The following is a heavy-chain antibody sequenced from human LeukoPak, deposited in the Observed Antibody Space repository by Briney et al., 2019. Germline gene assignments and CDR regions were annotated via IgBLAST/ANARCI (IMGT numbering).Heavy chain of an antibody. CDR2: IYYTGST. CDR1: GGSISTYY. V-gene: IGHV4-59*12. CDR3: ARDMGY. D-gene: IGHD3-10*01. J-gene: IGHJ4*02. Sequence: SETLSLTCTVSGGSISTYYWSWIRQPPGKGLEWIGYIYYTGSTNYNPSLKSRVTISVDTSKNQFSLKLSSVTAADTAVYYCARDMGYWGQGTLVTISS.